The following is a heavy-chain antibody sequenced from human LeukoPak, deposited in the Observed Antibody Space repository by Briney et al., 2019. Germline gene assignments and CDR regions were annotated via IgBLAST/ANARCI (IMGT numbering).Heavy chain of an antibody. J-gene: IGHJ4*02. CDR2: INHRGSN. D-gene: IGHD6-13*01. CDR1: GGSFSGYY. V-gene: IGHV4-34*01. CDR3: ARDRRSYSSPYYFDY. Sequence: SETLSLTCAVYGGSFSGYYWTWIRQTPGKGLEWIGEINHRGSNNYNPSLKSRVTISVDTSKNQFSLKLSSVTAADTAVYYCARDRRSYSSPYYFDYWGQGTLVTASS.